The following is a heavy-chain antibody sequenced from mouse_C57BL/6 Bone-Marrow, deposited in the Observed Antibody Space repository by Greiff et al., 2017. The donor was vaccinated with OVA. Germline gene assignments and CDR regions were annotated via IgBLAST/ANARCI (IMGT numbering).Heavy chain of an antibody. CDR1: GFTFPAYY. V-gene: IGHV7-3*01. CDR3: ARYSVPLDY. CDR2: IRNKANGYTT. D-gene: IGHD6-1*01. J-gene: IGHJ2*01. Sequence: EVQLVESGGGLVQPGGSLSLSCAASGFTFPAYYMSWVRQPPGKALELLGLIRNKANGYTTAYSASVKGRFTISRDNSQSILYRQMNALRAEDSATYYCARYSVPLDYWGQGTTLTVSS.